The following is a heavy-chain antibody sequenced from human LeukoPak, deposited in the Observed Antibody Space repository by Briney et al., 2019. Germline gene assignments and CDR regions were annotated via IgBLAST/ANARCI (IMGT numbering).Heavy chain of an antibody. J-gene: IGHJ4*02. V-gene: IGHV3-23*01. D-gene: IGHD3-10*01. Sequence: GGSLRLSCAASGFTYSNYGMSWVRQAPGEGLEWVSTIYTSGGGTYDANSVRGRFTTSRDNSKNTLYLQMNSLRAEDTGVYYCAKGGGKYFDYWGQGTLVTVSS. CDR1: GFTYSNYG. CDR2: IYTSGGGT. CDR3: AKGGGKYFDY.